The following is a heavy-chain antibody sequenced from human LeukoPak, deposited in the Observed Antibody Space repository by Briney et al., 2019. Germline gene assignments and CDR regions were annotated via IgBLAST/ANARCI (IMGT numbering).Heavy chain of an antibody. CDR2: ISASGGST. J-gene: IGHJ4*02. V-gene: IGHV3-23*01. Sequence: GGSLTLSCAASGFTFSSYAMSCVRQAPGKGLEWVSAISASGGSTYYADTVKGRFTISSDKSKNTLHLQLNSLRVEDTAVYYCAKDRVPYWGQGTLVTVSS. CDR1: GFTFSSYA. D-gene: IGHD3-10*01. CDR3: AKDRVPY.